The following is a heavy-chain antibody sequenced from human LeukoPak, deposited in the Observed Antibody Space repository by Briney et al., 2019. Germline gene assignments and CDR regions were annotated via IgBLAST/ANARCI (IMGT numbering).Heavy chain of an antibody. Sequence: PGGSLRLSCAASGFTFSSYEMNWVRQAPGKGLEWVSYISNSGSTIYYADSVKGRFTISRDNAKNSLYLQMNSLRAEDTAVYYCAREPEEGLYYDILTGYYNVSYYYGMDVWGQGTKVTVSS. CDR2: ISNSGSTI. CDR1: GFTFSSYE. D-gene: IGHD3-9*01. V-gene: IGHV3-48*03. J-gene: IGHJ6*02. CDR3: AREPEEGLYYDILTGYYNVSYYYGMDV.